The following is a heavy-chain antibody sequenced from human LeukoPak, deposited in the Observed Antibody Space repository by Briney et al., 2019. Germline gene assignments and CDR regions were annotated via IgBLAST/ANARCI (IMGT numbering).Heavy chain of an antibody. Sequence: PGGSLRLSCAASGFTFSSYWMHWVRQAPGKGLVWVSRINSDGSSTSYADSVKGRFTISRDNAKNTLYLQMNSLRAEDTAVYYCARDWPTYYYDSSGYQTAGYFDYWGQGTLVTVSS. D-gene: IGHD3-22*01. CDR1: GFTFSSYW. J-gene: IGHJ4*02. CDR3: ARDWPTYYYDSSGYQTAGYFDY. V-gene: IGHV3-74*01. CDR2: INSDGSST.